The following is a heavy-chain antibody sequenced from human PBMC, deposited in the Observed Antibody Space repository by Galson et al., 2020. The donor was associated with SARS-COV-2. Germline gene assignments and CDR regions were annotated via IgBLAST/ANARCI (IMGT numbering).Heavy chain of an antibody. CDR1: GFTFSSYW. V-gene: IGHV3-7*05. CDR3: ARDWDDFWSGYYYFDY. J-gene: IGHJ4*02. CDR2: IKQDGSEK. D-gene: IGHD3-3*01. Sequence: ASLKISCAASGFTFSSYWMSWVRQAPGKGLEWVANIKQDGSEKYYVDPVKGRFTISRDNAKNSLYLQMNSLRAEDTAVYYCARDWDDFWSGYYYFDYWGQGTLVTVSS.